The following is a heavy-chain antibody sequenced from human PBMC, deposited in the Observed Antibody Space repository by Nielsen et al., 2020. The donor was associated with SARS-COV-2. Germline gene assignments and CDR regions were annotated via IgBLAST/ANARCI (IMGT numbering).Heavy chain of an antibody. Sequence: GESLKISCKASGYTFSSHLLGWVRQMHGKGLEWVGNIYPGDSETRYSPSFQGQVTISADKSISTAYLQWSSLKASDTAMYYCARLSGVATITDYFDYWGQGTLVTVSS. CDR3: ARLSGVATITDYFDY. D-gene: IGHD5-12*01. CDR1: GYTFSSHL. J-gene: IGHJ4*02. CDR2: IYPGDSET. V-gene: IGHV5-51*01.